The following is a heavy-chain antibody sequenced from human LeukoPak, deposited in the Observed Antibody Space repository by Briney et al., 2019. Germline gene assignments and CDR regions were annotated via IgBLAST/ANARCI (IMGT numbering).Heavy chain of an antibody. CDR2: VGGDDRT. V-gene: IGHV3-23*01. Sequence: GGSLRLSCAASGFTLSGNAMSWVRQAPGRGLEWVSGVGGDDRTHYADSVRGRFTISRDNSMNTVSLDMNRPRFEDTAVYYCAKDLSWWAAADHWGQGALVTVAS. J-gene: IGHJ1*01. D-gene: IGHD2-15*01. CDR1: GFTLSGNA. CDR3: AKDLSWWAAADH.